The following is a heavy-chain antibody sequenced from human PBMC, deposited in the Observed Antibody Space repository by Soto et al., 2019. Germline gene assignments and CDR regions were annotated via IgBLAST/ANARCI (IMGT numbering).Heavy chain of an antibody. CDR3: ARSTLVRGVGEY. J-gene: IGHJ4*02. CDR1: GGTFSSYA. V-gene: IGHV1-69*12. Sequence: QVQLVQSGAEVKKPGSSVKVSCKASGGTFSSYAISWVRQAPGQGLEWMGGIIPIFGTANYAQKFQGRVTITGDESTSTAYMALSGLRSEDTAVYYGARSTLVRGVGEYWGQGTLVTVSS. D-gene: IGHD3-10*01. CDR2: IIPIFGTA.